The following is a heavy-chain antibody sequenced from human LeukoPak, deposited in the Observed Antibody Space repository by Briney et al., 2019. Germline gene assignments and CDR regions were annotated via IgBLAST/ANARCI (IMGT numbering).Heavy chain of an antibody. V-gene: IGHV5-51*01. Sequence: GESLQISCQGSGYSFNSYWIAWVRQLPGKGLEWVGIIYPGDSDTRYSPSFRGQIAISADKSINTAYLRWSSLKASDTAMYYCAGAYYCGGGSCKLEYWGQGTLVTVSS. J-gene: IGHJ4*02. D-gene: IGHD2-15*01. CDR3: AGAYYCGGGSCKLEY. CDR2: IYPGDSDT. CDR1: GYSFNSYW.